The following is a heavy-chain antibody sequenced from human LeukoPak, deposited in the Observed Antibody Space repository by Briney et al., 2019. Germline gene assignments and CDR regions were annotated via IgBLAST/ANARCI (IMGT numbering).Heavy chain of an antibody. V-gene: IGHV4-34*01. CDR3: ARDIGSGRYYWVNWFDP. D-gene: IGHD3-10*01. Sequence: SETLSLTCAVYGGSFSGYYWSWIRQPPGKGLEWIGEINHSGSTNYNPSLKSRVTISVDTSKNQFSLKLSSVTAADTAVYYCARDIGSGRYYWVNWFDPWGQGTLVTVSS. CDR2: INHSGST. CDR1: GGSFSGYY. J-gene: IGHJ5*02.